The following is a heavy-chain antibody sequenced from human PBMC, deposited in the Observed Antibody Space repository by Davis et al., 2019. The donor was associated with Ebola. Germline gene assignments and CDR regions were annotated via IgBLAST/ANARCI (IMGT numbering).Heavy chain of an antibody. J-gene: IGHJ6*03. CDR2: MNPNSGNT. V-gene: IGHV1-8*03. D-gene: IGHD3-22*01. CDR3: ARGVEASGYYLYYYYYMDV. CDR1: GYTFTSYD. Sequence: ASVKVSCKASGYTFTSYDINWVRQATGQGLEWMGWMNPNSGNTGYAQKFQGRVTITRNTSISTAYMELSSLRSEDTAVYYCARGVEASGYYLYYYYYMDVWGKGTTVTVSS.